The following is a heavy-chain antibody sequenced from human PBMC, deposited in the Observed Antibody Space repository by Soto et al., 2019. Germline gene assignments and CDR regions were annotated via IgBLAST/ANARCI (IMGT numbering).Heavy chain of an antibody. CDR2: IYYSGST. CDR1: GGSISSYY. V-gene: IGHV4-59*08. J-gene: IGHJ6*03. CDR3: ARHVQGSSSYYYYYMDV. D-gene: IGHD6-6*01. Sequence: SETLSLTCTVSGGSISSYYWSWIRQPPGKGLEWIGYIYYSGSTNYNPSLKSRVTISVDTSKNQFSLKLSSVTAADTAVYYCARHVQGSSSYYYYYMDVWGKGTTVTVSS.